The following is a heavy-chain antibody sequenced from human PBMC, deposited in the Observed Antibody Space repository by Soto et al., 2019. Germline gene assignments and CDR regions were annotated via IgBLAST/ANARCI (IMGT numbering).Heavy chain of an antibody. Sequence: PVKLTSKDPRGTFSSYALSWLRHAPGQGLEWMGGIIPIFGTANYAQKFQGRVTITADESTSTAYMELSSLRSEDTAVYYCATLQGGKGVAGNYWGQGTLVTVSS. D-gene: IGHD3-16*01. J-gene: IGHJ4*02. CDR3: ATLQGGKGVAGNY. CDR1: RGTFSSYA. V-gene: IGHV1-69*13. CDR2: IIPIFGTA.